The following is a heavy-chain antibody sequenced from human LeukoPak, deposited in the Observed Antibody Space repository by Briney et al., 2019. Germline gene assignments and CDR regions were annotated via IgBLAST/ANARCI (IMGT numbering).Heavy chain of an antibody. CDR3: ARDPYSSSSLDY. V-gene: IGHV3-48*03. D-gene: IGHD6-13*01. Sequence: PGGSLRLSCAASGFTFSSYEMNWVRQAPGKGLEWVSYISSSGSTIYYADSVKGRFTISRDNAKNSLYLQMNSLRAEDTAVYYCARDPYSSSSLDYWGQGTLVTVSS. J-gene: IGHJ4*02. CDR1: GFTFSSYE. CDR2: ISSSGSTI.